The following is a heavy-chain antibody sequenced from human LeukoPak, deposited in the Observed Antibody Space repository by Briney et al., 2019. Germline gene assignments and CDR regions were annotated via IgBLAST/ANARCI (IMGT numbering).Heavy chain of an antibody. CDR1: GFTFSSYG. CDR3: AKDRLRGVAGSFDY. D-gene: IGHD6-19*01. Sequence: GGSLRLSCAASGFTFSSYGMSWVRQAPGKGLEWVSGISNSGVSSFYAGSVKGRFTISRDNSKNTLYLQMNSLRAEDTAVYYCAKDRLRGVAGSFDYWGQGTLVTVSS. J-gene: IGHJ4*02. V-gene: IGHV3-23*01. CDR2: ISNSGVSS.